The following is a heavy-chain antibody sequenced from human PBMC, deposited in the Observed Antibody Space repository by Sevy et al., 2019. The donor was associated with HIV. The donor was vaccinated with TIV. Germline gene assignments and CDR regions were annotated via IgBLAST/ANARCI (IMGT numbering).Heavy chain of an antibody. V-gene: IGHV4-59*08. D-gene: IGHD1-26*01. CDR2: NYYNGHI. Sequence: SETLSLTCTVSGGSITSLYWNWIRQPPGKGLGWIANNYYNGHIIYNPSLKSRVTFSLDMSKNQFSLRLSSVTAADTAMYYCAGENAWGRGYSWGQGTLVTVSS. CDR1: GGSITSLY. J-gene: IGHJ4*02. CDR3: AGENAWGRGYS.